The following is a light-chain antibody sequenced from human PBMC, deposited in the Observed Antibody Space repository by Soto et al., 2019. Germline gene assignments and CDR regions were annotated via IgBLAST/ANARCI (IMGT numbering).Light chain of an antibody. J-gene: IGLJ2*01. CDR1: SSNIGRNT. CDR3: AVWDDSLNGPV. Sequence: QSVLTQPPSAYGTPGQRVTISCSGSSSNIGRNTVNWYQQLPGTAPKLLIYLNNERPSGVPDRISGSKSGTSASLAISGLQSEDESDYYCAVWDDSLNGPVFGGGTKLTVL. CDR2: LNN. V-gene: IGLV1-44*01.